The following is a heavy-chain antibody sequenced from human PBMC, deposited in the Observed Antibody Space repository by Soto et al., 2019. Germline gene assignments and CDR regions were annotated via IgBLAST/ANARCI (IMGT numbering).Heavy chain of an antibody. V-gene: IGHV4-59*08. D-gene: IGHD6-6*01. CDR2: IYYSGST. J-gene: IGHJ4*02. Sequence: PSETLSLTCTASGGSISSYYWSWIRQPPGKGLEWIGYIYYSGSTNYNPSLKSRVTISIDTSKNQFSLKLTSVTAADTAVFYCARHTSIAARPFDYWGQGTLVTVSS. CDR3: ARHTSIAARPFDY. CDR1: GGSISSYY.